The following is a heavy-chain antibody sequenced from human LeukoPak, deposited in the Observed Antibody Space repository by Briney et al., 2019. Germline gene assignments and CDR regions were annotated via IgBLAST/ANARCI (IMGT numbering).Heavy chain of an antibody. D-gene: IGHD3-22*01. CDR1: GFTFSSYA. V-gene: IGHV3-7*04. CDR2: INQDGSER. CDR3: ARGVTSYYDSSAYY. J-gene: IGHJ4*02. Sequence: GGSLRLSCAASGFTFSSYAMTWVRQAPGKGLEWVANINQDGSERYYVDSVKGRFTISRDNAKNALYLQMSSLRAEDTAVYFCARGVTSYYDSSAYYWGQGTLVTVSS.